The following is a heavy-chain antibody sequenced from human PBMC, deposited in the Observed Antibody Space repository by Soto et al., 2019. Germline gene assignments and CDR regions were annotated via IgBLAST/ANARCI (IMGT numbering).Heavy chain of an antibody. Sequence: SGPTLVNPTQTLTLTCTFSGFSITSSGVTVGWIRQPPGKALEWLALIDWNDDNRYSPSLKSRLTITKDTSKNQVVLTMTNMGPVDTATYCGAHSGYIYGLGAFDSWGQGTLVTVSS. CDR2: IDWNDDN. CDR1: GFSITSSGVT. D-gene: IGHD5-18*01. CDR3: AHSGYIYGLGAFDS. J-gene: IGHJ4*02. V-gene: IGHV2-5*01.